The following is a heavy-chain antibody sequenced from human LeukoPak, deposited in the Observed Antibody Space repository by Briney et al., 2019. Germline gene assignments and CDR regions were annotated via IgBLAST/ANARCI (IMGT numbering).Heavy chain of an antibody. Sequence: GGSLRLSCAASGFTFSTYSMNRVRQAPGKGLEWISYISSSSGTIYYADSVKGRFTISRDNAKNSLYLQMNSLRDEDTAIYYCARGVTIWGQGTLVTVSS. J-gene: IGHJ4*02. D-gene: IGHD2-2*01. CDR3: ARGVTI. V-gene: IGHV3-48*02. CDR2: ISSSSGTI. CDR1: GFTFSTYS.